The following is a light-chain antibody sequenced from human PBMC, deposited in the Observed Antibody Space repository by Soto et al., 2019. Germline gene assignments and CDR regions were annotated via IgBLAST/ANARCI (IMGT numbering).Light chain of an antibody. V-gene: IGKV1-5*01. CDR3: EHYNSYWYN. J-gene: IGKJ2*01. Sequence: DIQMTQSPSTLSASVGDRVTITCRASQSISSWLAWYQQKPGKAPKLLIYAASSLESGFPSRFRVCGPGTEFTPAISSLLPNDFATYDCEHYNSYWYNFGRSTKLEIK. CDR2: AAS. CDR1: QSISSW.